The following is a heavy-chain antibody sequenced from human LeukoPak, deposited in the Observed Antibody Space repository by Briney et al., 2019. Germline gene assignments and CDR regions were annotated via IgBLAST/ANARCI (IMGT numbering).Heavy chain of an antibody. J-gene: IGHJ4*02. Sequence: ASVKVSCKASGGTFSSYAISWVRQAPGQGLEWMGGIIPIFGTANYAQKFQGRVTITADESTSTAYMELSSLRSEDTALYYCARMDMEYYDILTGYYGYWGQGTLVTVSS. CDR2: IIPIFGTA. CDR3: ARMDMEYYDILTGYYGY. V-gene: IGHV1-69*01. D-gene: IGHD3-9*01. CDR1: GGTFSSYA.